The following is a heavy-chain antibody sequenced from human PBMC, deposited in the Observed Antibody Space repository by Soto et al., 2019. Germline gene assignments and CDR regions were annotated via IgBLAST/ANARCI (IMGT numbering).Heavy chain of an antibody. CDR3: VKSLYFIYYGMDV. J-gene: IGHJ6*01. CDR2: VSVSGADT. D-gene: IGHD1-26*01. Sequence: EEQLLESGGGLVQPGGSLRLSCVASGFIFTSYAMSWVRQAPGKGLEWVSHVSVSGADTFYADSVKGRFTISRDSSKNTVYLQMNSLRAEDTAVYYCVKSLYFIYYGMDVW. CDR1: GFIFTSYA. V-gene: IGHV3-23*01.